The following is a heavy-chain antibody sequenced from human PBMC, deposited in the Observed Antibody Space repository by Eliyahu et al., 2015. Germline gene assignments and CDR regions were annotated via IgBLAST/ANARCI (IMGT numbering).Heavy chain of an antibody. J-gene: IGHJ4*02. V-gene: IGHV3-23*04. CDR2: ISGSGGST. Sequence: EVQLVESGGGLVQPGGSLXLSXXASGFXFXSYAMRWVRQAPGKGLEWVSAISGSGGSTYYADSVKGRFTISRDNSKNTLYLQMNSLRAEDTAVYYCAKDETGGSGSYCDYWGQGTLVTVSS. CDR3: AKDETGGSGSYCDY. D-gene: IGHD3-10*01. CDR1: GFXFXSYA.